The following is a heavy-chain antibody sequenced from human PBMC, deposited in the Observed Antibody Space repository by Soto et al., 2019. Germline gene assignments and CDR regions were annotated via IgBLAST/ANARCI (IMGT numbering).Heavy chain of an antibody. CDR2: IIPLFNVA. CDR3: AASARDVLGYDYRDTEGLDI. D-gene: IGHD4-4*01. Sequence: QVQLVQSGPEVKKPGSSVKVSCEASGGTFSNFAVNWVRQAPGQGLEWVGGIIPLFNVAKYAQKFEGRVTIVGDDSTSTGYMDLSSLRSDDTAVYYCAASARDVLGYDYRDTEGLDIWGQGTMGTVSS. J-gene: IGHJ3*02. CDR1: GGTFSNFA. V-gene: IGHV1-69*01.